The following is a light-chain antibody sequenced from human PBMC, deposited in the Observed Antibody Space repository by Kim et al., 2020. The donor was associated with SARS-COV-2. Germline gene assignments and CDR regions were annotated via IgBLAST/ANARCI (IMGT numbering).Light chain of an antibody. CDR1: SLRSYY. V-gene: IGLV3-19*01. J-gene: IGLJ2*01. Sequence: ALGQTVRITCQGDSLRSYYATWYQQKPGQAPILVIYGKHNRPSGIPDRFSGSSSGNTASLTITGTQAGDEADYYCNSRDSNDNVVFGGGTKLTVL. CDR3: NSRDSNDNVV. CDR2: GKH.